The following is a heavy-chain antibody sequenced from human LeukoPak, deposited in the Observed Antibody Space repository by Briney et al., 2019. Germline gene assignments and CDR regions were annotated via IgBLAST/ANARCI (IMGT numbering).Heavy chain of an antibody. D-gene: IGHD2/OR15-2a*01. V-gene: IGHV3-7*05. CDR2: IIQDGSDK. Sequence: GGSLRLSCAASGFTFSSYWMSWVRQAPGKGLEWVANIIQDGSDKYYVDSVKGRFTISRDNAKNSLYLQMNSLRAEDTAIYYCVRRSNYLDYWGQGTLVTVSS. J-gene: IGHJ4*02. CDR1: GFTFSSYW. CDR3: VRRSNYLDY.